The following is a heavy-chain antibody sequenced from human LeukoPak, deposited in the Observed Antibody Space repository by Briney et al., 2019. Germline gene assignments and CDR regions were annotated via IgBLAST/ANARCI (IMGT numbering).Heavy chain of an antibody. CDR3: ARVSGGSSGPTHNWFDP. CDR1: GGSISSYY. J-gene: IGHJ5*02. V-gene: IGHV4-59*01. Sequence: PSETLSLTCTVSGGSISSYYWSRIRQPPGKGLEWIGYIYYSGSTNYNPSLKSRVTISVDTSKNQFSLKLSSVTAADTAVYYCARVSGGSSGPTHNWFDPWGQGTLVTVSS. CDR2: IYYSGST. D-gene: IGHD6-13*01.